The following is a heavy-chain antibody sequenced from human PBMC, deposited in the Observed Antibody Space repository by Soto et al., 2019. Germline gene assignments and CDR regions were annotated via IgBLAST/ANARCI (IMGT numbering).Heavy chain of an antibody. CDR3: ARGRGSTGYLGREHYFDH. D-gene: IGHD2-2*01. CDR1: GFSVTSNY. V-gene: IGHV3-66*01. Sequence: PGGSLRLSCAASGFSVTSNYMNWVRQAPGKGLEWVSIIDIGGNTYYADSMKDRFTISRDNSRNTLYLHMDSLRAEDTAVYYCARGRGSTGYLGREHYFDHWGQGTLVTVSS. J-gene: IGHJ4*02. CDR2: IDIGGNT.